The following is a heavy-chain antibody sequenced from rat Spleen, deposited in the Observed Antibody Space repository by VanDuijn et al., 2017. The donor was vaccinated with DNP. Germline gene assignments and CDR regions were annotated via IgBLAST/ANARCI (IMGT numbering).Heavy chain of an antibody. CDR2: IHNTGGTT. CDR1: GFTFSDHN. Sequence: EVQLVESGGGLVQPGRSLIISCTASGFTFSDHNMAWVRQAPKKGLEWVASIHNTGGTTYYPDSLKGRFTISRDNANSILNLQMTSLRSEDTATYYCTRDGPPYYGVPFDYWGQGVMVTVSS. CDR3: TRDGPPYYGVPFDY. V-gene: IGHV5-20*01. D-gene: IGHD1-7*01. J-gene: IGHJ2*01.